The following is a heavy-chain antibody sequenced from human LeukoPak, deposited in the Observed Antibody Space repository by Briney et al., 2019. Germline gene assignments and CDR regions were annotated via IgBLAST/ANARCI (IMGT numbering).Heavy chain of an antibody. D-gene: IGHD3-10*01. V-gene: IGHV3-74*01. J-gene: IGHJ4*02. CDR1: RLTYSSNW. CDR3: AKSYYGSPLDY. Sequence: HPSCAVRPFSADSRLTYSSNWMHSLRQAKGKGLVWVSRINSDGSSTSYADSVKGRLTISRDNAKNTLYLQMNSLRAEDTAVYYCAKSYYGSPLDYWGQGTLVTVSS. CDR2: INSDGSST.